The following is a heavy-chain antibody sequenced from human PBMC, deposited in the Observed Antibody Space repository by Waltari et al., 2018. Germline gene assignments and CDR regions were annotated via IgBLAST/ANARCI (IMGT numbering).Heavy chain of an antibody. J-gene: IGHJ4*02. CDR3: AKLGDGDHADY. CDR2: IYSGGST. D-gene: IGHD4-17*01. V-gene: IGHV3-23*03. Sequence: EAQLLESGGGLVQPGGSLRLSCAASGFTFSSYAMSWVRQAPGRGLGWVSVIYSGGSTYYTDSVKGRFTISRDNSKNTLYLQMNSLRAEDTAVYYCAKLGDGDHADYWGQGTLVTVSS. CDR1: GFTFSSYA.